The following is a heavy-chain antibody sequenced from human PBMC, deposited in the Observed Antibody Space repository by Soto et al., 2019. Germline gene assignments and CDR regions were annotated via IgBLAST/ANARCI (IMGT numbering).Heavy chain of an antibody. Sequence: EVQLVESGGGVVRPGGSLRLACAVSGFSLDEYGMSWVRQAPGKGLEWVSGMHRNGGSTGYADYVKGRFTISRDDAKNSLYLKMNSLRAEDTAFYYCARDHRWGYEYGDYGDSWGHGTLVTVSS. J-gene: IGHJ5*01. CDR2: MHRNGGST. CDR1: GFSLDEYG. V-gene: IGHV3-20*04. D-gene: IGHD4-17*01. CDR3: ARDHRWGYEYGDYGDS.